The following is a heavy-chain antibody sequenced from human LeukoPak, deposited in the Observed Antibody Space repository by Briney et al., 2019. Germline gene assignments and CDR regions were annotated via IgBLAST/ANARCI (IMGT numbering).Heavy chain of an antibody. CDR2: IKQDGSEK. J-gene: IGHJ4*02. D-gene: IGHD3-22*01. CDR3: ARDSGARITMIVVVGFDY. CDR1: GFTFSSYW. Sequence: GGSLRLSCAASGFTFSSYWMSWVRQAPGKGLEWVANIKQDGSEKYYVDSVKGRFTISRDNAKNSLYLQMNSLRAEDTAVYYCARDSGARITMIVVVGFDYWGQGTLVTVSS. V-gene: IGHV3-7*01.